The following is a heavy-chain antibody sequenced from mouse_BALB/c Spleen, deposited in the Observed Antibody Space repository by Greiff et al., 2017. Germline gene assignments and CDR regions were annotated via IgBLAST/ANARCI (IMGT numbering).Heavy chain of an antibody. Sequence: QVHVKQSGAELVRPGSSVKISCKASGYAFSSYWMNWVKQRPGQGLEWIGQIYPGDGDTNYNGKFKGKATLTADKSSSTAYMQLSSLTSEDSAVYFCARCIYYDYDDWYFDVWGAGTTVTVSS. V-gene: IGHV1-80*01. CDR1: GYAFSSYW. D-gene: IGHD2-4*01. CDR3: ARCIYYDYDDWYFDV. J-gene: IGHJ1*01. CDR2: IYPGDGDT.